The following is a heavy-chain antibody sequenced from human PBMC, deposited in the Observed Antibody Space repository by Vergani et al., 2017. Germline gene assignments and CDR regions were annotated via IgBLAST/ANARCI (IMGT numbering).Heavy chain of an antibody. D-gene: IGHD3-9*01. CDR3: AKWEGILTCYYHNWVDP. V-gene: IGHV3-30*02. J-gene: IGHJ5*02. CDR2: IRYDGSNK. CDR1: GFTFSSYG. Sequence: QVQLVESGGGVVQPGGSLRLSCAASGFTFSSYGMHWVRQAPGKGLEWVAFIRYDGSNKYYADSVKGRFTISRDNSKNTLYLQMNSLRAEDTAVYYCAKWEGILTCYYHNWVDPWGQGTLVTVSA.